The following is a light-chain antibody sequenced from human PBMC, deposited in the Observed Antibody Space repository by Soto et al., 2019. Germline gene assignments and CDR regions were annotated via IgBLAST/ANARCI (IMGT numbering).Light chain of an antibody. J-gene: IGKJ1*01. V-gene: IGKV3-15*01. CDR3: QQYNKCPPWT. CDR1: QSVSSN. Sequence: EIVMTQSPATLSVSPGERATLSCRASQSVSSNLAGYQQRLGQAPRLLISGASTRATGIPARFSGSGSGTDFTLTISNLQSEDVAVYYCQQYNKCPPWTFGQGTRVEAK. CDR2: GAS.